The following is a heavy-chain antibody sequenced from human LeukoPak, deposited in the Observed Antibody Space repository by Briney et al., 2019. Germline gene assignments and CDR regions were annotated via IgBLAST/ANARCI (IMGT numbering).Heavy chain of an antibody. Sequence: GGSLILSCVCAGFICSTYDMGWGRQTPGKGLEWGSAISTTGGYTEDADSVKGRFTISRANSQNTLFLQMHSLRAEDTAVYYCAKKPDTITFPFDIWGQGTLVTVSP. D-gene: IGHD3-16*01. CDR1: GFICSTYD. V-gene: IGHV3-23*01. CDR3: AKKPDTITFPFDI. J-gene: IGHJ4*02. CDR2: ISTTGGYT.